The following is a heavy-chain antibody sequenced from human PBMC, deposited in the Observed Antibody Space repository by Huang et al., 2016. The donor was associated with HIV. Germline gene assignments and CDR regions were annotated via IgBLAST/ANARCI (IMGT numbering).Heavy chain of an antibody. J-gene: IGHJ4*02. V-gene: IGHV3-30*18. Sequence: QVQLVESGGGVVQPGRSLRLSCAASGFTFSSYGMHWVRQAPGKGLRWVAVISYDGSNKYYADSVKGRFTISRDNSKNTLYLQMNSLRAEDTAVYYCAKGPMGGDSSSSGYAYWGQGTLVTVSS. CDR3: AKGPMGGDSSSSGYAY. CDR2: ISYDGSNK. CDR1: GFTFSSYG. D-gene: IGHD6-13*01.